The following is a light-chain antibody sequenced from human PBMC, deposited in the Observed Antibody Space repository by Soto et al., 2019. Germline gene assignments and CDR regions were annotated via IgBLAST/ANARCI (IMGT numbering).Light chain of an antibody. CDR2: AAS. CDR3: RQLNSYPIT. V-gene: IGKV1-9*01. J-gene: IGKJ5*01. Sequence: DIQLTQSPSFLSASVGDSVAITCRASQGINSSLAWYQQKPGKVPKLLLYAASTLQSVVPSRFSGSGSGTEFTLTISSLQPEDFATYYCRQLNSYPITFGQGTRLEI. CDR1: QGINSS.